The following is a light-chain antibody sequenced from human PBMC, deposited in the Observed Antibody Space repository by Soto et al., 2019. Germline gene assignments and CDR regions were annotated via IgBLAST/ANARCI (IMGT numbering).Light chain of an antibody. CDR3: QQYNNWPPERLT. CDR2: GAS. V-gene: IGKV3-15*01. J-gene: IGKJ4*01. Sequence: EIVMTQSPATLSVSPGERATLSCRASQSVSSNLAWYQQKPGQAPRLLLYGASTRATGIPARFSGSGSGTEFPLTISSLQSEDFAVYYCQQYNNWPPERLTFGGGTKVEIK. CDR1: QSVSSN.